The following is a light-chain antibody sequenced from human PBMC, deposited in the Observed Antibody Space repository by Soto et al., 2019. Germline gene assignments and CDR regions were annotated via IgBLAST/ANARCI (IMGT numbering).Light chain of an antibody. V-gene: IGLV3-21*04. J-gene: IGLJ1*01. CDR2: YDR. CDR3: QVWDSGSDHYV. Sequence: SYELTQPPSVSVAPGKTASITCGGHNIETKSVHWYQQKPGQAPVLVIHYDRDRPSGIPERFSGSNSGNTATLTISRVEAGDEADYYCQVWDSGSDHYVFGSGTKVTVL. CDR1: NIETKS.